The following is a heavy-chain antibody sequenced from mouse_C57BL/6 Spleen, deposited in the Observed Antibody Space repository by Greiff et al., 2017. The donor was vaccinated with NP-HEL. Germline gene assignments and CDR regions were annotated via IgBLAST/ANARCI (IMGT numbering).Heavy chain of an antibody. D-gene: IGHD1-1*01. CDR2: IDPENGDT. CDR1: GFNIKDDY. J-gene: IGHJ2*01. V-gene: IGHV14-4*01. CDR3: TTTVVASRAFDY. Sequence: EVQLQQSGAELVRPGASVKLSCTASGFNIKDDYMHWVKQRPEQGLEWIGWIDPENGDTEYASKFQGKATITADTSSNTAYLQLSSLTSEDTAFYYCTTTVVASRAFDYWGQGTTLTVSS.